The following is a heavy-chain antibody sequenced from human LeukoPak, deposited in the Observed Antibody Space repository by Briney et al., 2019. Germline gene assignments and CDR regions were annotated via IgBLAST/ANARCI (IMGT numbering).Heavy chain of an antibody. D-gene: IGHD5-18*01. V-gene: IGHV4-59*08. CDR3: ARSDTAMVTNY. J-gene: IGHJ4*02. CDR2: IYYGGST. CDR1: GGSISSYY. Sequence: SETLSLTCTVSGGSISSYYWSWIRQPPGKGLEWIGYIYYGGSTNYNPSLKSRVTISVDTSKNQFSLKLSSVTAADTAVYYCARSDTAMVTNYWGQGTLVTVSS.